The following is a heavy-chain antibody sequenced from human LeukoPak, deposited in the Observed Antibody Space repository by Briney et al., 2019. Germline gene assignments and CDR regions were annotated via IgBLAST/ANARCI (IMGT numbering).Heavy chain of an antibody. CDR3: ARDYDSGTYYINY. V-gene: IGHV3-23*01. Sequence: PGGSLRLSCAASGFTFSSYAMNWVRQAPGKGLEWISSISGSGDNTYYADSVKGRFTISRDNSKNIVDLQMNSLRAEDTAVYYCARDYDSGTYYINYWGQGTLVTVSS. CDR2: ISGSGDNT. D-gene: IGHD3-10*01. CDR1: GFTFSSYA. J-gene: IGHJ4*02.